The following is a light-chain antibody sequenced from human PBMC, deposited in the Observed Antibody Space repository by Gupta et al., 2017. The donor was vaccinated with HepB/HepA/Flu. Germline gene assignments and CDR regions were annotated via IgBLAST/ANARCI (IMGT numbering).Light chain of an antibody. CDR1: QNVVYCNNKDF. V-gene: IGKV4-1*01. CDR3: QQDDDTPIT. J-gene: IGKJ5*01. Sequence: DIVMTQAPDSLAVSLGERATINCKSSQNVVYCNNKDFLAWYQQKPGHPPKLLISWASTRESGVPDRFSGSGSGTDFTLTISRLQAEDVAVYYCQQDDDTPITFGQGTRLEIK. CDR2: WAS.